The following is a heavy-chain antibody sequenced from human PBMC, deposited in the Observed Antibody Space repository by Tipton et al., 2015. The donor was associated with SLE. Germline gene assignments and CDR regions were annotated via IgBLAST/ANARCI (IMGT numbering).Heavy chain of an antibody. Sequence: QVQLVQSGAEVKKPGASVKVSCKASGYTFTSYGISWVRQAPGQGLQWMGWISAYNGNTHFAQNLQGRVTMTTDTSTSTVYMELRSLRSDDTAVYYCARNGIFGVIVVYAFDIWGQGTMVTVSS. D-gene: IGHD3-3*01. CDR1: GYTFTSYG. CDR2: ISAYNGNT. J-gene: IGHJ3*02. V-gene: IGHV1-18*01. CDR3: ARNGIFGVIVVYAFDI.